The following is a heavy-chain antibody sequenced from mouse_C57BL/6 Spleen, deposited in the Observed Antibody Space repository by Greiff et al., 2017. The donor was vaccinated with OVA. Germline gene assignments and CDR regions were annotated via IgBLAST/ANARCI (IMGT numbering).Heavy chain of an antibody. V-gene: IGHV1-74*01. Sequence: QVQLQQSGAELVKPGASVKVSCKASGYTFTSYWMHWVKQRPGQGLEWIGRIHPSDSDTNYNQKFKGKATLTVDKSSSTAYMQLSSLTSADSAVYYGAIENYSNLYYAMDYWGQGTSVTVSS. J-gene: IGHJ4*01. D-gene: IGHD2-5*01. CDR3: AIENYSNLYYAMDY. CDR1: GYTFTSYW. CDR2: IHPSDSDT.